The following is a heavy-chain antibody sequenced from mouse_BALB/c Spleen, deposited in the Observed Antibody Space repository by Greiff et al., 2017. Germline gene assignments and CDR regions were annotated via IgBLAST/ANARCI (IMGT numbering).Heavy chain of an antibody. CDR1: GYTFTSYW. Sequence: VKLQQPGAELVKPGASVKLSCKASGYTFTSYWMHWVKQRPGQGLEWIGEINPSNGRTNYNEKFKSKATLTVDKSSSTAYMQLSSLTSEDSAVYYCARGGLRYFDVWGAGTTVTVSS. J-gene: IGHJ1*01. D-gene: IGHD3-3*01. CDR3: ARGGLRYFDV. CDR2: INPSNGRT. V-gene: IGHV1S81*02.